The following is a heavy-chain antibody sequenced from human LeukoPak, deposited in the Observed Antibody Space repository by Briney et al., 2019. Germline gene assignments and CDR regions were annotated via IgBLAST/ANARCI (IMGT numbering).Heavy chain of an antibody. V-gene: IGHV3-23*01. CDR2: ISGSGGST. D-gene: IGHD4-23*01. CDR1: GFTFSSYA. CDR3: AKGSIPGGNLKSFGNI. J-gene: IGHJ3*02. Sequence: PGGSLRLSCAASGFTFSSYAMSWVRQAPGKGLEWVSAISGSGGSTYYADSVKGRFTISRDNSKNTLYLQMSSLRAEDTAVYYCAKGSIPGGNLKSFGNIWGQGTMVTVSS.